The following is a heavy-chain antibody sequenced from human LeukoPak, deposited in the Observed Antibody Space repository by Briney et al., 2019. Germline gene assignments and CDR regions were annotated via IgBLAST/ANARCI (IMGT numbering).Heavy chain of an antibody. D-gene: IGHD2-15*01. CDR1: GYTFTSYY. CDR3: ARGIYARAATGFQD. Sequence: GASVKVSCKASGYTFTSYYIHWVRQAPGQGLEWMGWIDANSGATNFPEKFQGRVTMTRDTSISTAYLELSRLRSDDTAVYYCARGIYARAATGFQDWGQGSLVTISS. CDR2: IDANSGAT. J-gene: IGHJ1*01. V-gene: IGHV1-2*02.